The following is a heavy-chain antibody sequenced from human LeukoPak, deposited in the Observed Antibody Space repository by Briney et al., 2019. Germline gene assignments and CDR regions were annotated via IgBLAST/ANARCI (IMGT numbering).Heavy chain of an antibody. D-gene: IGHD2-2*01. Sequence: GASLRLSSAASGFTFSSSAMSWVRQAPGKGLEWVSYIGSSGSTIYYADSVKGRFTISRDNAKNSLYLQMNSLRAEDTAVYYCARRYCSSTSCLFDYWGQGTLVTVSS. CDR2: IGSSGSTI. J-gene: IGHJ4*02. V-gene: IGHV3-48*03. CDR1: GFTFSSSA. CDR3: ARRYCSSTSCLFDY.